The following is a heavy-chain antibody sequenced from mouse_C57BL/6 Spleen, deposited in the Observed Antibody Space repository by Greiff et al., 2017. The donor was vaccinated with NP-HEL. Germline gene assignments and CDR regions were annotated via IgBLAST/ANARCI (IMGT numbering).Heavy chain of an antibody. CDR2: IYPRSGNT. D-gene: IGHD1-1*01. CDR1: GYTFTSYG. CDR3: AFITTVVAKAY. Sequence: QVQLQQSGAELARPGASVKLSCKASGYTFTSYGISWVKQRPGQGLEWIGEIYPRSGNTYYNEKFKGKATLTADKSSSTAYMVLRSLTSEDSAVYFCAFITTVVAKAYWGQGTLVTVSA. J-gene: IGHJ3*01. V-gene: IGHV1-81*01.